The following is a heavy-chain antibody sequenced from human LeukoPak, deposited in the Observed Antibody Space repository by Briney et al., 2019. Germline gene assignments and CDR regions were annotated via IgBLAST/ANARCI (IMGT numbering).Heavy chain of an antibody. CDR3: AKDGAYCSSTSCYYAFDI. D-gene: IGHD2-2*01. CDR2: ISGSGGST. J-gene: IGHJ3*02. Sequence: PGGSLRLSCAASGFTFSSYAMNWVRQAPGKGLEWVSAISGSGGSTYYADSVKGRFTISRDNSKNTLYLQMNSLRAEDTAVYYSAKDGAYCSSTSCYYAFDIWGQGTVVTVSS. CDR1: GFTFSSYA. V-gene: IGHV3-23*01.